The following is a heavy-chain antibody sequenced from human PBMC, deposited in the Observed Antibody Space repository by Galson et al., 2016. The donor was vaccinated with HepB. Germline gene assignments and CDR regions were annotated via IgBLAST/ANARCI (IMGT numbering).Heavy chain of an antibody. Sequence: SLRLSCAASGFTFSNYAMHWVRQAPGKGPEWVAFISYDGNNKYYADSVKGRFTISRDNSKNTLYLQMNSLRDEDTALYYCAREDFKYSSLDYWGQGTLVTVSS. J-gene: IGHJ4*02. CDR3: AREDFKYSSLDY. CDR2: ISYDGNNK. V-gene: IGHV3-30*04. D-gene: IGHD6-19*01. CDR1: GFTFSNYA.